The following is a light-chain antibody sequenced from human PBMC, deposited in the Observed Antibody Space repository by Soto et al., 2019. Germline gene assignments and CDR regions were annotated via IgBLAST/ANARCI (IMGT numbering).Light chain of an antibody. J-gene: IGKJ3*01. CDR3: QKFNNYPLT. Sequence: DIQMTQSPSSLSASIGDRVTIICRASEGINNYLAWFQQKPGKAPKSLIYGATYLQSGVPSRFSGSEFGTEFTLTISSLQPEDIATYYCQKFNNYPLTFGPGTKVDIK. CDR2: GAT. V-gene: IGKV1-16*01. CDR1: EGINNY.